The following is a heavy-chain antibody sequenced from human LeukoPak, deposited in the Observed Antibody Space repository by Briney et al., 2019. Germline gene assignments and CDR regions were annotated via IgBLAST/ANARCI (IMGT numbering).Heavy chain of an antibody. Sequence: PGGSLTLSCAASGFTVSSNYMSWVRHAPGKGLEWVSIIYSGGSTDYADSVKGRFTISRDNSKNTLYLQMNSLRAEDTAVYYCARVAVADLYYFDFWGQGTLVTVSS. J-gene: IGHJ4*02. CDR2: IYSGGST. V-gene: IGHV3-53*01. CDR1: GFTVSSNY. CDR3: ARVAVADLYYFDF. D-gene: IGHD6-19*01.